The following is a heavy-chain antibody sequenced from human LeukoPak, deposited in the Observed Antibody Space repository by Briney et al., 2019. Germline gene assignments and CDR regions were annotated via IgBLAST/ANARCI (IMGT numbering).Heavy chain of an antibody. Sequence: ASEKVSCKTSGYTFTGYYIHWARQAPGQGLEWMGRMHPNSGDTNYAQKFQGRVTMTRDTSISTAYMELSSLRSDDTALYYCTRVVAEFGSGIPQHCGQGTPLTVSS. CDR3: TRVVAEFGSGIPQH. D-gene: IGHD3-10*01. CDR2: MHPNSGDT. V-gene: IGHV1-2*06. CDR1: GYTFTGYY. J-gene: IGHJ1*01.